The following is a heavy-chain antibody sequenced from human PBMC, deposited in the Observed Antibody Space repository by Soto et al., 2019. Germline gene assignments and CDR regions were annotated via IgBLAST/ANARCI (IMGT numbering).Heavy chain of an antibody. D-gene: IGHD1-26*01. V-gene: IGHV1-69*01. Sequence: QVHLVQSGAEVKKPGSSVKVSCKASGDTFTKYGISWVRQAPGQGLEWMGGVIPLFGTPNYAQRFQDRVTITADPSTTTAYVDLASLTSEDTAVYFCARESELSGSYFFDHWGEGTLITVSS. CDR1: GDTFTKYG. J-gene: IGHJ4*02. CDR3: ARESELSGSYFFDH. CDR2: VIPLFGTP.